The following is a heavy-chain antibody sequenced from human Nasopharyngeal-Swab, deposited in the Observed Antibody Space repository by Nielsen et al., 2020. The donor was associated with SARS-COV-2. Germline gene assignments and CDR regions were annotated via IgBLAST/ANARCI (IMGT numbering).Heavy chain of an antibody. V-gene: IGHV4-34*01. CDR1: GGSFRGYY. Sequence: SETLSLTCAVYGGSFRGYYWSWVRPPPGKGLGGIGEINHSGSTNYNPSLKSRVTISVDTSKNQFSLKLSSVTAADTAVYYCARVGQLVLRYYYYYGMDVWGQGTTVTVSS. CDR2: INHSGST. CDR3: ARVGQLVLRYYYYYGMDV. J-gene: IGHJ6*02. D-gene: IGHD6-6*01.